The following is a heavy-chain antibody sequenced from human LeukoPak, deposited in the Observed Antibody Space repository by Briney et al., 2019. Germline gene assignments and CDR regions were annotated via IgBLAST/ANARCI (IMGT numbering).Heavy chain of an antibody. CDR3: ASPRMGSSPPFDN. CDR1: GFSISIYS. Sequence: PGRSLRLSCAASGFSISIYSMHWVRQAPGKGLEWVAVISYDGSNKYYADSVKGRFTISRDNSKNTVYLEMKSLRTDDTAVYQCASPRMGSSPPFDNWGHGALVTVSS. J-gene: IGHJ4*01. V-gene: IGHV3-30-3*01. D-gene: IGHD1-26*01. CDR2: ISYDGSNK.